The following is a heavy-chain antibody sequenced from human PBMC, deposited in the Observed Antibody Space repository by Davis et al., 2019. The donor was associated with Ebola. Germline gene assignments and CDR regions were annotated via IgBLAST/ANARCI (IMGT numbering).Heavy chain of an antibody. J-gene: IGHJ6*02. V-gene: IGHV1-2*04. D-gene: IGHD6-19*01. CDR1: GYTFTGYY. Sequence: ASVKVSCKASGYTFTGYYMHWVRQAPGQGLEWMGWINPNSGGTNYAQKFQGWVTMTRDTSISTAYMELSRLRSDDTAVYYCARGLTRVGSNSGWYGMDVWGQGTTVTVSS. CDR3: ARGLTRVGSNSGWYGMDV. CDR2: INPNSGGT.